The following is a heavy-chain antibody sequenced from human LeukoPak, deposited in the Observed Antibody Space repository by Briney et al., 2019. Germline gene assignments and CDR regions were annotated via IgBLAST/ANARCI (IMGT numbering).Heavy chain of an antibody. Sequence: GGSLRLSCAASGFTFDDYAMHWVRQAPGKGLEWVSGISWNSGSIGYADSVKGRFTISRDNSKNTLYLQMNSLRAEDTAVYYCAKVLGRGSGWYPYYFDYWGQGTLVTVSS. V-gene: IGHV3-9*01. CDR2: ISWNSGSI. J-gene: IGHJ4*02. CDR3: AKVLGRGSGWYPYYFDY. CDR1: GFTFDDYA. D-gene: IGHD6-19*01.